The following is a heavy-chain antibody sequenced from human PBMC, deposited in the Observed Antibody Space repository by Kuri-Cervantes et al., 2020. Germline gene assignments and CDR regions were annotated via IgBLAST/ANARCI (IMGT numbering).Heavy chain of an antibody. CDR1: GFTFSSYW. CDR3: ARDTNYCSSTSCPWDAFDI. CDR2: IKQDGSEK. J-gene: IGHJ3*02. Sequence: GESLKISCAASGFTFSSYWMSWVRQAPGKGLEWVANIKQDGSEKYYVDSVRGRFTISRDNAKNSLYLQMNSLRAEDTAVYYCARDTNYCSSTSCPWDAFDIWGQGTMVTVSS. V-gene: IGHV3-7*01. D-gene: IGHD2-2*01.